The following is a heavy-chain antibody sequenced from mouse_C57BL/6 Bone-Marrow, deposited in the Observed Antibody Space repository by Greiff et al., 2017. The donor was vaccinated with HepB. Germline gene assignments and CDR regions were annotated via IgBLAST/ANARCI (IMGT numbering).Heavy chain of an antibody. CDR1: GFSLTSYG. V-gene: IGHV2-2*01. Sequence: VKLVESGPGLVQPSQSLSITCTVSGFSLTSYGVHWVRQSPGKGLEWLGVIWSGGSTDYNAAFISRLSISKDNSKSQVFFKMNSLQADDTAIYYCASAPYEAGCAYWGQGTLVTVSA. CDR2: IWSGGST. D-gene: IGHD2-3*01. J-gene: IGHJ3*01. CDR3: ASAPYEAGCAY.